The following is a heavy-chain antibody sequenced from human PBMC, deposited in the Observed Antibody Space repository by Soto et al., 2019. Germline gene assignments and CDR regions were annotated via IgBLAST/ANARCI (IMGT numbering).Heavy chain of an antibody. CDR3: ARDGLPDDFRSGGYWCDP. J-gene: IGHJ5*02. D-gene: IGHD3-3*01. V-gene: IGHV3-23*01. CDR1: GFTFSRNA. Sequence: EVQLLESGGGLVQPGGSLRISCLASGFTFSRNAMSWVRQSPGKGLEWVSAISGSGGTTYYADSVKGRFAVSRDNSNNTLYLQMDSLSAEDTAVYYCARDGLPDDFRSGGYWCDPWGQGTQVTVSS. CDR2: ISGSGGTT.